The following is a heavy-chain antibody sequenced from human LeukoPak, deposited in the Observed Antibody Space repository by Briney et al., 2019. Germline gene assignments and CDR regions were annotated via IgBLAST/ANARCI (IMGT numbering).Heavy chain of an antibody. J-gene: IGHJ3*02. CDR3: GGLWFGESPDAFDI. Sequence: SETLSLTCAVYGGSFSGYYWSWIRQPPGKGLEWIGEINHSGSTNYNPSLKSRVTISVDTSKNQFSLKLSSVTAADTAVYYCGGLWFGESPDAFDIWGQGTMVTVSS. V-gene: IGHV4-34*01. CDR1: GGSFSGYY. D-gene: IGHD3-10*01. CDR2: INHSGST.